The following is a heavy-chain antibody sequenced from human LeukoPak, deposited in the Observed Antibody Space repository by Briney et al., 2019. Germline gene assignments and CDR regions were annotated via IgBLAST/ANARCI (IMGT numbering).Heavy chain of an antibody. V-gene: IGHV3-15*01. CDR1: GFTFSSYA. CDR3: TTECEPYYDILTGYYCRDFDY. Sequence: SGGSLRLSCAASGFTFSSYAMHWVRQAPGKGLEWVGRIKSKTDGGTTDYAAPVKGRFTISRDDSKNTLYLQMNSLKTEDTAVYYCTTECEPYYDILTGYYCRDFDYWGQGTLVTVSS. J-gene: IGHJ4*02. D-gene: IGHD3-9*01. CDR2: IKSKTDGGTT.